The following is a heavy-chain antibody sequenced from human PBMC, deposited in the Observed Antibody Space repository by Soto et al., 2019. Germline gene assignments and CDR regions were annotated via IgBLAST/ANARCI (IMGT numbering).Heavy chain of an antibody. CDR1: GGSISSYY. D-gene: IGHD2-15*01. CDR2: IYYTGST. Sequence: PSETLSLTCTVSGGSISSYYWSWVRQPPGKGLEWIGYIYYTGSTNYNPSLKSRVPISVDTTKNQFSLNLSSVTAADTAVYYCARRLLGYCSGGSCHAFDIWGQGTMVTVSS. V-gene: IGHV4-59*08. CDR3: ARRLLGYCSGGSCHAFDI. J-gene: IGHJ3*02.